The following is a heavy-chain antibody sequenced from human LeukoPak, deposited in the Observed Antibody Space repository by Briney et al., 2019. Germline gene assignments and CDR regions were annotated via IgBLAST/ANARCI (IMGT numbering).Heavy chain of an antibody. CDR1: GLTFGDYA. Sequence: GGSLRLSCTVSGLTFGDYAVSWVRQAPGKGLEWVSRIISSAASTDYADSVKGRFTISRDNSKNTLYLQMTSLRAEDTAVYYCAKSAPSKYWGQGTLVTVSS. CDR3: AKSAPSKY. CDR2: IISSAAST. V-gene: IGHV3-23*01. J-gene: IGHJ4*02. D-gene: IGHD4-4*01.